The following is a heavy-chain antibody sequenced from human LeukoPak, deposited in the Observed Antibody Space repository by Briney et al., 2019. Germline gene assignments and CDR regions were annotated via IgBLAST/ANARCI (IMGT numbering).Heavy chain of an antibody. V-gene: IGHV3-21*01. CDR2: ISSSSSYI. CDR3: TSSQDSAYLRAFDI. J-gene: IGHJ3*02. Sequence: GGSLRLSCAASGFTFSSYSMNWVRQAPGKGLEWVSSISSSSSYIYYADSVKGRFTISRDNAKNSLYLQMNSLRAEDTAVYYCTSSQDSAYLRAFDIWGQGTMVTVSS. CDR1: GFTFSSYS. D-gene: IGHD3-22*01.